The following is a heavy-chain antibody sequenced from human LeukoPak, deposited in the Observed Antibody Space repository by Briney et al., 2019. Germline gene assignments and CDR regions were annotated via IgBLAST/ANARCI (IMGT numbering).Heavy chain of an antibody. J-gene: IGHJ4*02. Sequence: GGSLRLSCAASGFTFSSYSMNWVRQAPGKGLEWVSSISSSSSYIYYADSVKGRFTISRDNAKNSLYLQMNSLRAEDTAVYYCAREEGGYYDSSGYPVGMIDYWGQGTLVTVSS. CDR3: AREEGGYYDSSGYPVGMIDY. CDR2: ISSSSSYI. V-gene: IGHV3-21*01. D-gene: IGHD3-22*01. CDR1: GFTFSSYS.